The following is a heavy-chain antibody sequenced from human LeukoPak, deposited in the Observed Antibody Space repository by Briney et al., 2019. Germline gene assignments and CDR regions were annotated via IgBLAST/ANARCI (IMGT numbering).Heavy chain of an antibody. CDR2: INWNGGST. D-gene: IGHD3-10*01. CDR3: ASECTGRKYYEPTIGELLLDFDY. CDR1: GFTFDDYG. J-gene: IGHJ4*02. V-gene: IGHV3-20*04. Sequence: PGGSLRLSCAASGFTFDDYGMSWVRQAPGKGLEWVSGINWNGGSTGYADSVKGRFTISRDNAKNSLYLQMNSLRAEDPALYYCASECTGRKYYEPTIGELLLDFDYWGQGTLVTVSS.